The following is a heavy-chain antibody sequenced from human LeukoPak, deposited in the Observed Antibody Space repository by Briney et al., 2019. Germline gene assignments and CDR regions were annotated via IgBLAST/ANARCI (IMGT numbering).Heavy chain of an antibody. CDR2: INHSGST. CDR3: ARVETDYYYYGMDV. J-gene: IGHJ6*04. V-gene: IGHV4-34*01. Sequence: SETLSLTCAVYGGSFSGYYWSWIRQPPGKGLEWIGEINHSGSTNYNPSLKSRVTISVDTSKNQFSLKLSSVTAADTAVYYCARVETDYYYYGMDVWGKGTTVTVSS. CDR1: GGSFSGYY.